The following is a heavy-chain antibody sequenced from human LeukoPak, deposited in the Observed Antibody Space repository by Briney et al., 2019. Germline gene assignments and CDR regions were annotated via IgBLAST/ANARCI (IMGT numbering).Heavy chain of an antibody. D-gene: IGHD2-15*01. V-gene: IGHV1-8*01. CDR2: MSRNSDVT. Sequence: ASAKVSCKASGYTFTTYDINWVRQAPGQGREWMGWMSRNSDVTGFAQKFQRRVTMTRNTSISTACMELSSLRAEDTVVYYGTTVFQLAGYCSGGSCRRLRENWGQGTLVTVSS. CDR3: TTVFQLAGYCSGGSCRRLREN. J-gene: IGHJ4*02. CDR1: GYTFTTYD.